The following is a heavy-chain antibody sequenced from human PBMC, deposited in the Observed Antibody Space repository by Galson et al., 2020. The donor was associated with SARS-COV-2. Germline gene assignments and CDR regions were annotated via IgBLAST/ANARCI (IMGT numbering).Heavy chain of an antibody. Sequence: GESPKISCAASGFLFTSYSMNWVRQAPGKGLEWVSHISSSSSSIYYADSVKGRFTISRDNAKNAVYLQINSLRAEDTAVYYCAREYVYYGSGVDNWGQGTLVTVSS. CDR3: AREYVYYGSGVDN. CDR2: ISSSSSSI. J-gene: IGHJ4*02. D-gene: IGHD3-10*01. V-gene: IGHV3-21*04. CDR1: GFLFTSYS.